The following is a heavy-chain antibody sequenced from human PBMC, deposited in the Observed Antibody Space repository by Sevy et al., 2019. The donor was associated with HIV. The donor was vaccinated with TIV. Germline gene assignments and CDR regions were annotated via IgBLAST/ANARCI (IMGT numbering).Heavy chain of an antibody. J-gene: IGHJ4*02. Sequence: GGSLRLSCAASGFTFRRYGMHWVRRAPGKGLEWVAGIWFDGTQKYYLESVKGRFSISRDNSKKMVYLQMTSLRAEDTAVYYCAKDFFEGDVISNFDSWGQGTLVTVSS. CDR1: GFTFRRYG. D-gene: IGHD3-3*01. CDR2: IWFDGTQK. V-gene: IGHV3-33*06. CDR3: AKDFFEGDVISNFDS.